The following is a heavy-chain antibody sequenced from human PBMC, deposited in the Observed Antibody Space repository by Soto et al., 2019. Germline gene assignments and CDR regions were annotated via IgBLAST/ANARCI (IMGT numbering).Heavy chain of an antibody. CDR3: ARDWALYSGSYVLDY. CDR2: IWYDGGNK. Sequence: QVQLVESGGGVAQPRRSLRLSCAASGFTFSSYGMHWVRQAPGKGLEWVAVIWYDGGNKYYADSVKGRFTISRDNSKNTLYLQMNSLRVEDTAVYYCARDWALYSGSYVLDYWGQGTLVTVSS. J-gene: IGHJ4*02. CDR1: GFTFSSYG. V-gene: IGHV3-33*01. D-gene: IGHD1-26*01.